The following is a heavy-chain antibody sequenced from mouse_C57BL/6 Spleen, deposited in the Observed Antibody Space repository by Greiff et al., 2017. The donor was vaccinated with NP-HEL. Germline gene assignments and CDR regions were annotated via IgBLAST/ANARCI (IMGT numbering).Heavy chain of an antibody. J-gene: IGHJ1*03. Sequence: QVQLQQPGAELVKPGASVKLSCKASGYTFTSYWMHWVKQRPGQGLEWIGMIHPNSGSTNYNEKFKSKATLTVDKSSSTAYMQLSSLTSEDSAVYYCAREEELLRLKGYFDVWGTGTTVTVSS. CDR1: GYTFTSYW. V-gene: IGHV1-64*01. D-gene: IGHD1-2*01. CDR2: IHPNSGST. CDR3: AREEELLRLKGYFDV.